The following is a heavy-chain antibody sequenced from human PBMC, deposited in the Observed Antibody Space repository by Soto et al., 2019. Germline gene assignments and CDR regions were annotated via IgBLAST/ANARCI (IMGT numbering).Heavy chain of an antibody. CDR1: GSTVSSNY. Sequence: GGSLRLSCAASGSTVSSNYMSWVRQAPGKGLEWVSVIYSGGSTYYADSVKGRFTISRDNSKNTLYLQMNSLRGEDTAVYYCARDSGVGAIYGAALDIWGQGTMVTVSS. D-gene: IGHD1-26*01. CDR3: ARDSGVGAIYGAALDI. V-gene: IGHV3-53*01. J-gene: IGHJ3*02. CDR2: IYSGGST.